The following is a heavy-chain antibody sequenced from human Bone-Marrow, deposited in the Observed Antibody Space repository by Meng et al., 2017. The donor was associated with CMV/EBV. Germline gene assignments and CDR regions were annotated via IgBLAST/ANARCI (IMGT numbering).Heavy chain of an antibody. CDR2: ITHSEIT. CDR3: APGFHSFLRLYSS. CDR1: GAPFSGY. Sequence: QVHLQQWGAGLLKPSEXLSLTCGVYGAPFSGYWSWVRQPPGKGLEWIGEITHSEITNYNVSLKSRVTISIDTSKNQFSLKLSSVTATDTAVYSFAPGFHSFLRLYSSWGQGTLVTVSS. J-gene: IGHJ4*02. D-gene: IGHD2-21*01. V-gene: IGHV4-34*01.